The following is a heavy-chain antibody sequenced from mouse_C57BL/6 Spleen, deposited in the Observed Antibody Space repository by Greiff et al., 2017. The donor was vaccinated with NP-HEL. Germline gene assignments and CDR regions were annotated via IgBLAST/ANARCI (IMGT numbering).Heavy chain of an antibody. CDR2: IHPNSGST. Sequence: QVQLQQPGAELVKPGASVKLSCKASGYTFTSYWMHWVKQRPGQGLEWIGMIHPNSGSTNYNEKFKSKATLNVVKSSSTAYMQLSSLTSEDSAVYYCARTEGLFDYWGQGTTLTVSS. CDR1: GYTFTSYW. D-gene: IGHD3-3*01. V-gene: IGHV1-64*01. CDR3: ARTEGLFDY. J-gene: IGHJ2*01.